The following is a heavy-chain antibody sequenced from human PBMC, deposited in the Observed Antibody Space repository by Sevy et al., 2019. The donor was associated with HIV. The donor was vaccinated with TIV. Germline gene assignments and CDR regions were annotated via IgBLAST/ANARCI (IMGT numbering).Heavy chain of an antibody. Sequence: GGSLRLSCVASGFSFRFSSYAMSWVRQAPGKGIEWVSGISAGGGSTYYADSVKGRFSISRDNSKNTLLLQMNSLRAEDTAVYYFGIDPNGDYVGAFDMWGQGTMVTVSS. CDR1: GFSFRFSSYA. CDR2: ISAGGGST. CDR3: GIDPNGDYVGAFDM. J-gene: IGHJ3*02. D-gene: IGHD4-17*01. V-gene: IGHV3-23*01.